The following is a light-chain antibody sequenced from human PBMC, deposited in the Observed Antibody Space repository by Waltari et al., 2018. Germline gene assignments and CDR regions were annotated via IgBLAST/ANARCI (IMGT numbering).Light chain of an antibody. CDR2: DVS. J-gene: IGLJ2*01. Sequence: QSALTQPASVSGSPGQSVTIFCTVISNDVGGYHSVSWYQEHPGQAPRVIIYDVSDRPSGVSDRFSGSKSGNTASLTISGLQAEDEADYYCSSQSSNNVVLFGGGTKLTVL. CDR3: SSQSSNNVVL. CDR1: SNDVGGYHS. V-gene: IGLV2-14*01.